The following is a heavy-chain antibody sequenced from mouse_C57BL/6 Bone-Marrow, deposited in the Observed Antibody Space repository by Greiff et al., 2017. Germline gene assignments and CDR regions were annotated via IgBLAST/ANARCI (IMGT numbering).Heavy chain of an antibody. CDR2: IDPENGDT. Sequence: VQLQQSGAELVRPGASVKLSCTASGFNIKDDYMHWVKQRPEQGLEWIGWIDPENGDTEYASKFQGKATITADTSSNTAYLQLSSLTSEDTAVYYCTYYYGSSGWYFDVWGTGPTVTVSS. V-gene: IGHV14-4*01. J-gene: IGHJ1*03. D-gene: IGHD1-1*01. CDR3: TYYYGSSGWYFDV. CDR1: GFNIKDDY.